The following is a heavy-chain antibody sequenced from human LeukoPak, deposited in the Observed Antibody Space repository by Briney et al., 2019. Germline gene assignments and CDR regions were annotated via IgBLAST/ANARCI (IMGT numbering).Heavy chain of an antibody. V-gene: IGHV3-21*01. CDR2: IRSSSSYI. Sequence: PGGSLRLSCAASGFTFSSYTMNWVRQAPGKGLEWVSYIRSSSSYIYYADSVKGRFTISRDSAKNSLYLQMNSLRAEDTAVYYCARVAWDYYDTSGYRFDYWGQGTLVTVSS. CDR3: ARVAWDYYDTSGYRFDY. D-gene: IGHD3-22*01. CDR1: GFTFSSYT. J-gene: IGHJ4*02.